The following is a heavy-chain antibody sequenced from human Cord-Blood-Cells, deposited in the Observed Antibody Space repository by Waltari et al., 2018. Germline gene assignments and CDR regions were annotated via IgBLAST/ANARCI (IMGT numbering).Heavy chain of an antibody. CDR2: IRGSGGST. CDR3: AKDYLSSSWYDY. CDR1: GFTFISYA. D-gene: IGHD6-13*01. J-gene: IGHJ4*02. Sequence: EVQLLESGGGLVQPGGSLRLSCAASGFTFISYAMSWVRQAPGKGLEWVSAIRGSGGSTYYANSVKGRLPISRDNSKNTLYLQMNSLRAEDTAVYYCAKDYLSSSWYDYWGQGTLVTVSS. V-gene: IGHV3-23*01.